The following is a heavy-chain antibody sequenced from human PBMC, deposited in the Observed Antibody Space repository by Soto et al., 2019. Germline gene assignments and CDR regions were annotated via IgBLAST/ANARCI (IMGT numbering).Heavy chain of an antibody. CDR2: ISGSGGST. CDR3: AKEMNGVDFWSGSFDY. V-gene: IGHV3-23*01. Sequence: GGSLRLSCAASGFTFSSYAMSWVRQAPGKGLEWVSAISGSGGSTYYANSVKGRFTISRDNSKNTLYLQMNSLRAEDTAVYYCAKEMNGVDFWSGSFDYWGQGTLVTVSS. CDR1: GFTFSSYA. J-gene: IGHJ4*02. D-gene: IGHD3-3*01.